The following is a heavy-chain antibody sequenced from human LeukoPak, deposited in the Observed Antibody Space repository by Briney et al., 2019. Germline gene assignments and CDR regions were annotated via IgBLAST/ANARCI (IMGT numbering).Heavy chain of an antibody. CDR3: AREKKLRGATDY. CDR1: GYTFTGYY. CDR2: INPNSGGT. V-gene: IGHV1-2*02. J-gene: IGHJ4*02. Sequence: ASVKVSCKASGYTFTGYYMHWVRQPPGQGLEWMGWINPNSGGTNNAQKFQGRVTMTRDTSISTAYMELSRLRSDDTAVYYCAREKKLRGATDYWGQGTLVTVSS. D-gene: IGHD1-26*01.